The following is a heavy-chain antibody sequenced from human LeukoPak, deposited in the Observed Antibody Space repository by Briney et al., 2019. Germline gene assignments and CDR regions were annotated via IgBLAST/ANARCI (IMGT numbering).Heavy chain of an antibody. Sequence: SETLSLTCTVSGYPISSGYYWGWIRQPPGKGLEWIGSIYHSGSTYYNPSLKSRVTISVDTSKNQFSLKLSSVTAADTAVYYCARDRITIFGVVTFGRWFDPWGQGTLVTVSS. J-gene: IGHJ5*02. V-gene: IGHV4-38-2*02. D-gene: IGHD3-3*01. CDR1: GYPISSGYY. CDR2: IYHSGST. CDR3: ARDRITIFGVVTFGRWFDP.